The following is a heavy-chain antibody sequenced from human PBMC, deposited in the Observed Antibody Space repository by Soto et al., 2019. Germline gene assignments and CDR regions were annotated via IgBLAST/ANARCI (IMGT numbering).Heavy chain of an antibody. V-gene: IGHV3-21*01. D-gene: IGHD3-9*01. Sequence: RGSLRLSCAASGFTFSSYSMNWVRQAPGKGLEWVSSISSSSSYIYYADSVKGRFTISRDNAKNSLYLQMNSLRAEDTAVYYCARDPDYDILTGYYYYYGMDVWGQGTTVTVSS. CDR3: ARDPDYDILTGYYYYYGMDV. J-gene: IGHJ6*02. CDR1: GFTFSSYS. CDR2: ISSSSSYI.